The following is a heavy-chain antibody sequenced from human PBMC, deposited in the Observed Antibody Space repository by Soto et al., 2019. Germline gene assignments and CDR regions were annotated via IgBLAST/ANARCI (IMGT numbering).Heavy chain of an antibody. J-gene: IGHJ4*02. CDR1: GGTFSSYA. CDR3: ARDTGYSSSGFRYYFDY. V-gene: IGHV1-69*01. CDR2: IIPIFGTA. Sequence: QVQLVQSGAEVKKPGSSVKVSCKASGGTFSSYAISWVRQAPGQGLEWMGGIIPIFGTANYAQKFQGRVTITADESTSTAYMELSSLRSEDTAVYYFARDTGYSSSGFRYYFDYWGQGTLVTVSS. D-gene: IGHD6-13*01.